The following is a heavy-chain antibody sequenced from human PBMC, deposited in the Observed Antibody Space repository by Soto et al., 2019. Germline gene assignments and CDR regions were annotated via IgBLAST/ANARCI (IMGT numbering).Heavy chain of an antibody. CDR1: GGSFSGYY. CDR2: INHSGST. J-gene: IGHJ6*02. D-gene: IGHD6-6*01. V-gene: IGHV4-34*01. CDR3: ARGRIAARPHDRKYYYYGMDV. Sequence: QVQLQPWGAGLLKPSETLSLTCAVYGGSFSGYYWSWIRQPPGKGLEWIGEINHSGSTNYNPSLKSRVTISVDTSKNQFSLKLSSVTAADTAVYYCARGRIAARPHDRKYYYYGMDVWGQGTTVTVSS.